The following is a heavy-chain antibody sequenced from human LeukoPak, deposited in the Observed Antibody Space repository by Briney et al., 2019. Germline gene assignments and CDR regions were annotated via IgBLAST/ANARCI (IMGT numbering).Heavy chain of an antibody. CDR2: IWYDETYK. D-gene: IGHD5-18*01. J-gene: IGHJ4*02. CDR1: GFTFSSYA. V-gene: IGHV3-33*06. CDR3: AKDPHGSYGPRYFFDS. Sequence: GGSLRLSCAASGFTFSSYAMHWVRQAPGKGLEWVAVIWYDETYKYYADSVKGRLTISRDNSKNTLYLQMNSLRAEDKALYYCAKDPHGSYGPRYFFDSWGQGTLVTVSS.